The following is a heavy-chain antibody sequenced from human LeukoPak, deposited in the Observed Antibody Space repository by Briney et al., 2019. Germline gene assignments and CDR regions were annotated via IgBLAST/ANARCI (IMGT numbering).Heavy chain of an antibody. CDR1: GGSFSGYY. J-gene: IGHJ6*03. D-gene: IGHD2-2*01. CDR2: INHSGST. CDR3: ARGLGYCSSTSCPPYYYYYMDV. V-gene: IGHV4-34*01. Sequence: SETLSLTCAVYGGSFSGYYWSWIRRPPGKGLEWIGEINHSGSTNYNPSLKSRVTISVDTSKNQLSLKLSSVTAADTAVYYCARGLGYCSSTSCPPYYYYYMDVWGKGTTVTVSS.